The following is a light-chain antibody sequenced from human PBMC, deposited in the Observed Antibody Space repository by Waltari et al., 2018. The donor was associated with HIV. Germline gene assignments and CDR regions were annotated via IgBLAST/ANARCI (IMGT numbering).Light chain of an antibody. CDR3: QQSKNYPFT. CDR2: DAS. J-gene: IGKJ3*01. V-gene: IGKV1D-13*01. Sequence: AIQLTQSPSSLSASVGDRVTITCRASQGISSALAWYQQKPGKAPKLLIYDASSLESGVPSRFSGSGSETDFTLTISSLQPEDFATYYCQQSKNYPFTFGPGTKVDIK. CDR1: QGISSA.